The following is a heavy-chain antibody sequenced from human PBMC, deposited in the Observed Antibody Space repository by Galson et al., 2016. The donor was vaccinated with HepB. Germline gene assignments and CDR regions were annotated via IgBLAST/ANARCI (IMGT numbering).Heavy chain of an antibody. J-gene: IGHJ4*02. CDR2: ICSSGAT. V-gene: IGHV3-53*04. CDR1: GFSVTSSY. Sequence: SLRLSCAASGFSVTSSYMSWVRQAPGKGLEWVSVICSSGATYYAESVEGRFIISRHNSRNTVDLQMSSLRAEDTAFYYCARGLVGSTTAFDSWGQGTLVAVSS. CDR3: ARGLVGSTTAFDS. D-gene: IGHD2/OR15-2a*01.